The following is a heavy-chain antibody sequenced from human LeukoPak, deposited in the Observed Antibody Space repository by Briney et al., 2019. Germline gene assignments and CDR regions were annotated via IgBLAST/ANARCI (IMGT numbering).Heavy chain of an antibody. J-gene: IGHJ4*02. CDR1: GGSISSYY. CDR2: IYYSGST. V-gene: IGHV4-59*08. Sequence: SETLSLTCTVSGGSISSYYWSWIRQPPGKGLEWIGYIYYSGSTNYNPSLKSRFTISVDTSKNQFSLKLSSVTAADTAVYYCARHGCGGDCYSGDFDYWRQGTLVTVSS. CDR3: ARHGCGGDCYSGDFDY. D-gene: IGHD2-21*02.